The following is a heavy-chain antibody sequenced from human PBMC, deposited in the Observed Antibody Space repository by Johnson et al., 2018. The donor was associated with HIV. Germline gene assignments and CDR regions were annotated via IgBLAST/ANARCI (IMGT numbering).Heavy chain of an antibody. CDR1: GFTFSSYG. V-gene: IGHV3-33*03. CDR3: AKDKYSSSPDAFEI. Sequence: QVQLVESGGGVVQPGRSLRLSCAASGFTFSSYGMHWVRQAPGKGLEWVADIKCDGSEKYYVDSVKGRFTISRDNAKNSLYLQMNSLRAGDTAVYYCAKDKYSSSPDAFEIWGQGTLVTVSS. CDR2: IKCDGSEK. J-gene: IGHJ3*02. D-gene: IGHD6-13*01.